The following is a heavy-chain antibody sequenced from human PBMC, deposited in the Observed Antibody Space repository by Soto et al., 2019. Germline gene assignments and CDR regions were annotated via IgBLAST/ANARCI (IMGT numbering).Heavy chain of an antibody. CDR1: GFTFSRHA. J-gene: IGHJ4*02. V-gene: IGHV3-23*01. D-gene: IGHD6-25*01. CDR2: ISGSGGST. CDR3: VRNER. Sequence: PGGSLRLSCAASGFTFSRHAMSWVRQAPGKGLEWVSAISGSGGSTYYADSVKGRFTISRDNVKNSLHLQMNSLRAEDTAVYYCVRNERWGQGTLVTVSS.